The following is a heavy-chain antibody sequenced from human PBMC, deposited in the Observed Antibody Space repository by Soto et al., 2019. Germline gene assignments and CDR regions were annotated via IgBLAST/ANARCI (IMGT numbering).Heavy chain of an antibody. J-gene: IGHJ4*02. D-gene: IGHD2-2*01. CDR1: GGSISSYY. CDR3: ARASCISTSCYAWELGFDY. V-gene: IGHV4-59*01. Sequence: QVQLQESGPGLVKPSETLSLTCTVSGGSISSYYWSWIRQPPGKGLEWIGYIYYSGRTNYNPSLKSLVTISVDTSKNQFSLKLSSVTAADTAVYYCARASCISTSCYAWELGFDYWGQGTLVTVSS. CDR2: IYYSGRT.